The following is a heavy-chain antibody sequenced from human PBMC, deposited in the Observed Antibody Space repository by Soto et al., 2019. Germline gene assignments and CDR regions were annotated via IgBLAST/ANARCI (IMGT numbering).Heavy chain of an antibody. D-gene: IGHD2-2*01. CDR2: ISAYNGNS. V-gene: IGHV1-18*04. Sequence: QVQLVQSGAEVKKPGASVKVTCKASAYTFTSYGITWVRQAPGQGLEWVGWISAYNGNSNYAQKYEGRVTMTTDTSTSTADMELSRLRSDDTAVYYCARIADCSTTSCSFPSRFHVRGYYYYYGLDVWGQGTTVTVSS. CDR1: AYTFTSYG. CDR3: ARIADCSTTSCSFPSRFHVRGYYYYYGLDV. J-gene: IGHJ6*02.